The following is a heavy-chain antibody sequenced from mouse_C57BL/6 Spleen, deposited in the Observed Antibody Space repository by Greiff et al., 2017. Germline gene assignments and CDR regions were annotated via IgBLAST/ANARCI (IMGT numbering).Heavy chain of an antibody. J-gene: IGHJ2*01. Sequence: QVQLKQSGAELARPGASVKLSCKASGYTFTSYGISWVKQRTGQGLEWIGEIYPRSGSTYYNEKFKGKATLTADKSSSTAYMELRSLTSEDSAVYFCARWGTTAYFDYWGQGTTLTVSS. CDR2: IYPRSGST. D-gene: IGHD1-2*01. V-gene: IGHV1-81*01. CDR3: ARWGTTAYFDY. CDR1: GYTFTSYG.